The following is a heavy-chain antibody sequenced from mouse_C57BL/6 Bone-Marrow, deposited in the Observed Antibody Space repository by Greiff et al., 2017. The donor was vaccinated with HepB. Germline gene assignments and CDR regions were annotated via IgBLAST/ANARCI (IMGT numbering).Heavy chain of an antibody. Sequence: VMLVESGGGLVQPGGSLSLSCAASGFTFTDYYMSWVRQPPGKALEWLGFIRNKANGYTTEYSASVKGRFTISRDNSQSILYLQMNALRAEDSATYYCASFYSNFPLAMDYWGQGTSVTVSS. CDR3: ASFYSNFPLAMDY. CDR1: GFTFTDYY. J-gene: IGHJ4*01. V-gene: IGHV7-3*01. CDR2: IRNKANGYTT. D-gene: IGHD2-5*01.